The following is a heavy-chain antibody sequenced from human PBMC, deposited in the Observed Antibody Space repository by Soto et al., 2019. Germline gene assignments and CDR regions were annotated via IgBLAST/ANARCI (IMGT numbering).Heavy chain of an antibody. D-gene: IGHD5-18*01. Sequence: ASVKVSCKASGGTFSSYAISWVRQAPGQGLEWMGGIIPIFGTANYAQKFQGRVTITADESTSTAYMELSSLRSEDTAVYYCARASTIYSYGSYYFDYWGQGTLVTVSS. CDR1: GGTFSSYA. V-gene: IGHV1-69*13. J-gene: IGHJ4*02. CDR2: IIPIFGTA. CDR3: ARASTIYSYGSYYFDY.